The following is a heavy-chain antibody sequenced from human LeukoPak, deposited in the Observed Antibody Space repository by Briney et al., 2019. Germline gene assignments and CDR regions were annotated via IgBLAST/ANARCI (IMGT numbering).Heavy chain of an antibody. D-gene: IGHD2-8*02. Sequence: ASVKVSCKASGYTFTSYGISWVRQAPGQGLEWMGWISAYNGNTNYAQKLQGRVTMTTDTSTSTAYMELRSLRSDDTAVYYCARPHTVKGHLTFDYWGQGTLVTVSS. V-gene: IGHV1-18*01. CDR2: ISAYNGNT. CDR3: ARPHTVKGHLTFDY. J-gene: IGHJ4*02. CDR1: GYTFTSYG.